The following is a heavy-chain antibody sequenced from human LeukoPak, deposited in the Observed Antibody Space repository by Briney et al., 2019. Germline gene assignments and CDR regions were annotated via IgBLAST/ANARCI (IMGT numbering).Heavy chain of an antibody. CDR2: IYHSGST. J-gene: IGHJ4*02. Sequence: LRLSCAASGFTFDDYAMHWIRQPPGKGLEWIGYIYHSGSTYYSPSLKSRVTISVDRSKNQFSLKLSSVTAADTAVYYCARAFSSVAAYDYWGQGTLVTVSS. CDR1: GFTFDDYA. D-gene: IGHD2-15*01. V-gene: IGHV4-30-2*01. CDR3: ARAFSSVAAYDY.